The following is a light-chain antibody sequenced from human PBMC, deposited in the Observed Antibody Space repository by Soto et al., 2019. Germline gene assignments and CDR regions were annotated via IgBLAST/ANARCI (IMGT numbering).Light chain of an antibody. CDR3: SSYTTLKTVI. V-gene: IGLV2-14*01. J-gene: IGLJ2*01. CDR1: SSDVGAYNY. Sequence: QSALAQPASVSGSPGQSITISCTGTSSDVGAYNYVSWYHQHHPGKAPELIIYDVTDRPSGVSTRFSGSKSGNTASLTISGLQAEHEGDYYCSSYTTLKTVIFGGGTKLTVL. CDR2: DVT.